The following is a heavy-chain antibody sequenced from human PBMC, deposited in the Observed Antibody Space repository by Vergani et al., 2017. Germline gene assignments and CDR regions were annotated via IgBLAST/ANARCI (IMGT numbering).Heavy chain of an antibody. CDR2: INAGNGNT. CDR1: GYTFTSYA. CDR3: AREGAAAGMFVRVDSVGDY. V-gene: IGHV1-3*01. J-gene: IGHJ4*02. Sequence: QVQLVQSGAEVKKPGASVKVSCKASGYTFTSYAMHWVRQAPGQRLEWMGWINAGNGNTKYSQQFQGSVTITRETSASTASMELSSLRSEDTAVYYCAREGAAAGMFVRVDSVGDYWGQGTLVTVAS. D-gene: IGHD6-13*01.